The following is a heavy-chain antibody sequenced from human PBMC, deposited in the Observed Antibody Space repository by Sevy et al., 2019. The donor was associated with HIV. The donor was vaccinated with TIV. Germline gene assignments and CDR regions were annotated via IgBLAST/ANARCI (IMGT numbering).Heavy chain of an antibody. CDR1: GFIFRNYV. CDR3: ARVTHDSSGYFFDY. Sequence: GGSLRLSCAASGFIFRNYVMHWVRQAPGKGLEWVSSTSSYGSNKYYADSVKGGFVISRDNPTNTLYLQMNSLRIEDTAVYYCARVTHDSSGYFFDYWGQGNLVTVSS. D-gene: IGHD3-22*01. J-gene: IGHJ4*02. V-gene: IGHV3-30*01. CDR2: TSSYGSNK.